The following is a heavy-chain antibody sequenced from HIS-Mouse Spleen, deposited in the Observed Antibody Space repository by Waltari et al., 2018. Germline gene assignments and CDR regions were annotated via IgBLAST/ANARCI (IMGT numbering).Heavy chain of an antibody. CDR1: GGSFRGYY. Sequence: QVQLQQWGAGLLKPSETLSLTCAFYGGSFRGYYWSWLRQPPGKGREWIGEINHSGSTNYNPSLKSRVTISVDTSKNQFALKLSSVTAADTAVYYCARMGPASGSYGDYWGQGTLVTVSS. CDR3: ARMGPASGSYGDY. J-gene: IGHJ4*02. V-gene: IGHV4-34*01. CDR2: INHSGST. D-gene: IGHD1-26*01.